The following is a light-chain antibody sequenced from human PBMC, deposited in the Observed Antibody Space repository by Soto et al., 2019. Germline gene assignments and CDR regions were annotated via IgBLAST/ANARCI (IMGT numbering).Light chain of an antibody. V-gene: IGLV1-40*01. CDR1: SSNIGSGHG. CDR3: QSYDSSLSGLV. J-gene: IGLJ2*01. Sequence: QPVLTQPPSVSGAPGQRVTISCTGSSSNIGSGHGVHWYQQLPGTAPKLLIFDNHNRPSGVPGRFSGSKSDTSASLGITGLQAEDEADYYCQSYDSSLSGLVFGGGTKVTVL. CDR2: DNH.